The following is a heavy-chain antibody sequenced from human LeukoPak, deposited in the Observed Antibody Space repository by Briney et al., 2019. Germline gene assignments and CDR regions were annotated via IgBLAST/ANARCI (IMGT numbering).Heavy chain of an antibody. J-gene: IGHJ4*02. CDR2: ISYDGSNN. Sequence: GGSLRLSCVASGFTFSSSAFHWVRQAPGKGLDWVAHISYDGSNNYYADSVKGRFTISRDNTRGTLYLQMDSLRADDTAVYYCAKGSYTTGWYNYLDRWGQGTLVTVSS. CDR3: AKGSYTTGWYNYLDR. CDR1: GFTFSSSA. V-gene: IGHV3-30*18. D-gene: IGHD6-19*01.